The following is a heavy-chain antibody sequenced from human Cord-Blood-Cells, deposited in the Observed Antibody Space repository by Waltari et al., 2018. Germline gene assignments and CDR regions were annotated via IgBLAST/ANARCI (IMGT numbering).Heavy chain of an antibody. CDR2: IMPILGIA. CDR3: ASGGLPAAIDYYYYYMDV. D-gene: IGHD2-2*01. CDR1: GGTFSSSA. Sequence: QVQLVQSGAEVKKPGSSVKVSCKASGGTFSSSAISWVRQAPGQGLEWRGRIMPILGIANYEKKFQGRRTITADKSTSTAYMEVSSLRSEDTAVYYCASGGLPAAIDYYYYYMDVWGKGTTVTVSS. J-gene: IGHJ6*03. V-gene: IGHV1-69*09.